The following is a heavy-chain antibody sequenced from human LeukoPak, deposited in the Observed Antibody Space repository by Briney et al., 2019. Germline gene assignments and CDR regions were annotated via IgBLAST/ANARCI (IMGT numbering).Heavy chain of an antibody. CDR1: DGSISSSNW. CDR2: IYHSGST. V-gene: IGHV4-4*02. Sequence: SETLSLSCAVSDGSISSSNWGSWVRQPRGRGLEWIVEIYHSGSTNYNPSLKSRVTISVDKSKNQFSLKLSSVTAADTAVYYCARHGGRRRITMIVVAMRFFDPWGQGTLVTVSS. J-gene: IGHJ5*02. CDR3: ARHGGRRRITMIVVAMRFFDP. D-gene: IGHD3-22*01.